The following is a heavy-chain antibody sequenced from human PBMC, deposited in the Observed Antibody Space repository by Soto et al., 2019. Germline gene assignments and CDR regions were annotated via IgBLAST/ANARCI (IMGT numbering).Heavy chain of an antibody. CDR3: AKLYSSGWLRFNWFDP. J-gene: IGHJ5*02. D-gene: IGHD6-19*01. CDR2: IYYSGST. Sequence: PWETLSLTCTVSGGSISSYYWSWIRQPPGKGLEWIGYIYYSGSTNYNPSLKSRVTISVDTSKNQFSLKLSSVTAADTAVYYCAKLYSSGWLRFNWFDPWGQGTLVT. V-gene: IGHV4-59*08. CDR1: GGSISSYY.